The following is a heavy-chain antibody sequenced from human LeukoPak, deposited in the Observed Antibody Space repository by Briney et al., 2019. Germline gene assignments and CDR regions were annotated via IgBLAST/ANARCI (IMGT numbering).Heavy chain of an antibody. Sequence: SETLSLTCAVYGGSFSGYYWSWIRQPPGKGLEWIGEINHSGSTNYNPSLKSRVTISVDTSKNQFSLNLSSATAADTAVYYCARRRVFDYWGQGTPVTVSS. V-gene: IGHV4-34*01. J-gene: IGHJ4*02. CDR1: GGSFSGYY. D-gene: IGHD3-10*01. CDR2: INHSGST. CDR3: ARRRVFDY.